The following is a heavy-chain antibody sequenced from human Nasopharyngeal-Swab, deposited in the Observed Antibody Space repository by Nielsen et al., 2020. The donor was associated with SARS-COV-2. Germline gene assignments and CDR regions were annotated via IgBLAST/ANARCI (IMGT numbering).Heavy chain of an antibody. CDR2: IYYSGST. D-gene: IGHD3-22*01. Sequence: SETLSLTCTVSGGSISSYYWSWIRQPPGKGLEWIGYIYYSGSTNYNPSLKSRVTISVDTSKNQFSLKLSSVTAADTAVYYCAGRSLGYYDSSGSAVHVAFDIWGQGTMVTVSS. V-gene: IGHV4-59*08. CDR3: AGRSLGYYDSSGSAVHVAFDI. J-gene: IGHJ3*02. CDR1: GGSISSYY.